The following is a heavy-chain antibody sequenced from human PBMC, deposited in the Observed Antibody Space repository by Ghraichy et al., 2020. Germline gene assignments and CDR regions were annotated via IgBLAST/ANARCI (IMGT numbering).Heavy chain of an antibody. CDR1: GGSFSGYY. Sequence: SETLSLTCAVYGGSFSGYYWSWIRQPPGKGLEWIGEINHSGSTNYNPSLKSRVTISVDTSKNQFSLKLSSVTAADTAVYYCARSLTTGPFDPWGQGTLVTVSS. CDR2: INHSGST. J-gene: IGHJ5*02. V-gene: IGHV4-34*01. CDR3: ARSLTTGPFDP. D-gene: IGHD4/OR15-4a*01.